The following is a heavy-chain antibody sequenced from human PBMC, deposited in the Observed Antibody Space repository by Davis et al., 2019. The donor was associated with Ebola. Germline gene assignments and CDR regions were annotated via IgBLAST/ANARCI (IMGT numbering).Heavy chain of an antibody. J-gene: IGHJ6*02. V-gene: IGHV1-69*13. D-gene: IGHD5-18*01. CDR2: IIPIFGTA. CDR3: ARSDRYSYGSAVGYYYYGMDV. Sequence: SVKVSCKASGGTFSSYAISWVRQAPGQGLEWMGGIIPIFGTANYAQKFQGRVTITADESTSTAYMELSSLRSEDTAVYYCARSDRYSYGSAVGYYYYGMDVWGQGITVTVSS. CDR1: GGTFSSYA.